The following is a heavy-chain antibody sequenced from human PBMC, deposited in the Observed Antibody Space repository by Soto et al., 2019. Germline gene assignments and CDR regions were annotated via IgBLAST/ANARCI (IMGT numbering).Heavy chain of an antibody. V-gene: IGHV4-4*02. CDR1: GGSISTSNW. Sequence: KLSATLSLTCAVSGGSISTSNWWSWVRQPPGKGLVWIGEIYHRGITNYHPSLKSRVTISVDKSKNQVSLKLSSVTAADTAVYYCARDRPPVAATRARYYYYGMDVWGQGTTVTVS. D-gene: IGHD2-15*01. CDR3: ARDRPPVAATRARYYYYGMDV. CDR2: IYHRGIT. J-gene: IGHJ6*02.